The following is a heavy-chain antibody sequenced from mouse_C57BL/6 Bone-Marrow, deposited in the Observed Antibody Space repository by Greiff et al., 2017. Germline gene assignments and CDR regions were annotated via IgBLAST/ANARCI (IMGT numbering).Heavy chain of an antibody. D-gene: IGHD1-1*01. J-gene: IGHJ2*01. Sequence: QVQLQQSGPELVKPGASVKISCKASGYAFSSSWMNWVKQRPGKGLEWIGRIYPGDGDTNYKGKFKGKATLTADKSSSTAYMQLSSLTSEDSAVYFCARGSTTVVAYYFDYWGQGTTLTVSS. CDR2: IYPGDGDT. CDR3: ARGSTTVVAYYFDY. CDR1: GYAFSSSW. V-gene: IGHV1-82*01.